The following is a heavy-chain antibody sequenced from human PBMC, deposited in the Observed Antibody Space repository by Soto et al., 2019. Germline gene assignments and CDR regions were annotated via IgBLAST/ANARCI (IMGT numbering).Heavy chain of an antibody. CDR3: ARVRPNYYYGMDV. CDR1: GGSISSSSYY. Sequence: QLQLQESGPGLVKPSETLSLTCTVSGGSISSSSYYWGWIRQPPGKGLEWIGRIYYSGSTYYNPSLKSRVTISVDTSKNQFSLKLSSVTAADTAVYYCARVRPNYYYGMDVWGQGTTVTVSS. J-gene: IGHJ6*02. CDR2: IYYSGST. D-gene: IGHD3-22*01. V-gene: IGHV4-39*01.